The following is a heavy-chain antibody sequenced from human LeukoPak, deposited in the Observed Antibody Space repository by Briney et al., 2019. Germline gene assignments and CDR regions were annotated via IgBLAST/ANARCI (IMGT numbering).Heavy chain of an antibody. V-gene: IGHV1-18*01. D-gene: IGHD2-2*01. J-gene: IGHJ3*02. Sequence: ASVKVSCKASGYTFTSYGISWVRQAPGQGLEWMGWISAYNGNTNYAQKLQGRVTMTTDTSTSIAYMELRSLRSDDTAVYYCARDIVVVPAAQNHDAFDIWGQGTMVTVSS. CDR2: ISAYNGNT. CDR1: GYTFTSYG. CDR3: ARDIVVVPAAQNHDAFDI.